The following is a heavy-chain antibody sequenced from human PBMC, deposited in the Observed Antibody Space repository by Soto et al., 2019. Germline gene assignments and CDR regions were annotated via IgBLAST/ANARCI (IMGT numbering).Heavy chain of an antibody. V-gene: IGHV3-48*03. J-gene: IGHJ6*02. CDR1: GFTFSSYE. CDR3: ARENGSPGYYYYGMDV. D-gene: IGHD1-26*01. CDR2: ISSSGSTI. Sequence: EVQLVESGGGLLQPGGSLRLSCGASGFTFSSYEMNWVRQAPGKGLEWVSYISSSGSTIYYADSVKGRFTISRDNAKNSLYLQMNSLRAEDTAVYYCARENGSPGYYYYGMDVWGQGTTVTVSS.